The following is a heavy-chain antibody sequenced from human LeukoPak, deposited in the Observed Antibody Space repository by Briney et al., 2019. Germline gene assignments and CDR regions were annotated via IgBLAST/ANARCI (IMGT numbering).Heavy chain of an antibody. V-gene: IGHV3-23*01. Sequence: GGSLTLSCAASGFTFSSYAMSWVRHAPGKGREWVSAISGSGGSTYYADSVKGRFTISRDNSKNTLYLQMNSLRAEDTAVYYCAKPMLGGSGSDYFSIDYWGQGTLVTVSS. CDR2: ISGSGGST. D-gene: IGHD3-10*01. CDR3: AKPMLGGSGSDYFSIDY. J-gene: IGHJ4*02. CDR1: GFTFSSYA.